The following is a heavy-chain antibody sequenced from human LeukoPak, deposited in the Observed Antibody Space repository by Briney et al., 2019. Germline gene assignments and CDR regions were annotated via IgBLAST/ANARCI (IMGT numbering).Heavy chain of an antibody. J-gene: IGHJ4*02. CDR2: IIPIFDTG. V-gene: IGHV1-69*13. Sequence: SVKVSCKAPGYTFSSYAISWVRQAPGQGLEWMGGIIPIFDTGNYAQKFQGRLTITADESTSTAYMELSSLRSEDTAVYYCARTYYYDSSGYYFDYWGQGTLVTVSS. CDR1: GYTFSSYA. D-gene: IGHD3-22*01. CDR3: ARTYYYDSSGYYFDY.